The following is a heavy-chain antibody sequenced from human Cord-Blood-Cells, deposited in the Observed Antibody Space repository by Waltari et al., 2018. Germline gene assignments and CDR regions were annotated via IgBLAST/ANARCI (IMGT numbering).Heavy chain of an antibody. CDR1: GFTFSSYA. Sequence: EVQLVESGGGLVQPGGSLRLSCAASGFTFSSYAMHWVRQAPGKGLGCVVAVRMNGGSTYYANSVKGGFTISRVNSKNTLYLQMGSLRAEDMAVYYCARDRFPLVGATNYFDYWGQGTLVTVSS. CDR3: ARDRFPLVGATNYFDY. V-gene: IGHV3-64*01. J-gene: IGHJ4*02. D-gene: IGHD1-26*01. CDR2: VRMNGGST.